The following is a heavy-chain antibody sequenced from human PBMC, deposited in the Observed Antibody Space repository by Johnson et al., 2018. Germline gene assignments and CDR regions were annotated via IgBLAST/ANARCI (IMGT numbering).Heavy chain of an antibody. Sequence: QVQLVQSGGGVVQPGRSLRLSCAASGFTFSSSVMHWVRQAPGKGLEWVAVISFDGNNKYYEDSVKGRFTISRDNSKNTLYLQMNSLRAEDTDVYYCARERYYDSGEYLIAMAFDIWGQGTMVTVSS. CDR1: GFTFSSSV. CDR2: ISFDGNNK. V-gene: IGHV3-30-3*01. J-gene: IGHJ3*02. D-gene: IGHD3-22*01. CDR3: ARERYYDSGEYLIAMAFDI.